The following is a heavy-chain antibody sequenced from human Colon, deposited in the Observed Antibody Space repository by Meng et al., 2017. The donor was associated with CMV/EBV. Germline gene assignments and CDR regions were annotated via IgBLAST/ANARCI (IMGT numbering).Heavy chain of an antibody. CDR1: GYTFSDYH. CDR3: ARDPSGSRVPFDY. J-gene: IGHJ4*02. V-gene: IGHV1-2*02. D-gene: IGHD1-26*01. CDR2: INSNSGAT. Sequence: QVQVGQLGARVKKPGPAANVSCKIYGYTFSDYHIHWVRQAPGTGLEWMGWINSNSGATDYAQKFQGRFTMTRDTSVTTVYMELSSLRSDDTAVYYCARDPSGSRVPFDYWGQGSLVTVSS.